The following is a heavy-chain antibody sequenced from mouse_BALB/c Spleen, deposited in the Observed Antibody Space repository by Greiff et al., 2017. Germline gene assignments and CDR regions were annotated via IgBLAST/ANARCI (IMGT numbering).Heavy chain of an antibody. J-gene: IGHJ4*01. CDR3: AREPIYYGNYYAMDY. CDR1: GFTFSSFG. V-gene: IGHV5-17*02. CDR2: ISSGSSTI. D-gene: IGHD2-1*01. Sequence: EVQVVESGGGLVQPGGSRKLSCAASGFTFSSFGMHWVRQAPEKGLEWVAYISSGSSTIYYADTVKGRFTISRDNPKNTLFLQMTSLRSEDTAMYYCAREPIYYGNYYAMDYWGQGTSVTVSS.